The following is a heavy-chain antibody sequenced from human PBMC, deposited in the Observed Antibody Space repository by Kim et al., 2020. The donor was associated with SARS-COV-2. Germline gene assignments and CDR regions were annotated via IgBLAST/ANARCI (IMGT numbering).Heavy chain of an antibody. CDR1: GFTFSSYA. D-gene: IGHD5-18*01. CDR3: AKDHGYSYGYWRKSGMDV. CDR2: ISGSGGST. J-gene: IGHJ6*02. Sequence: GGSLRLSCAASGFTFSSYAMSWVRQAPGKGLEWVSAISGSGGSTYYADSVKGRFTISRDNSKNTLYLQMNSLRAEDTAVYYCAKDHGYSYGYWRKSGMDVWGQGTTVTVSS. V-gene: IGHV3-23*01.